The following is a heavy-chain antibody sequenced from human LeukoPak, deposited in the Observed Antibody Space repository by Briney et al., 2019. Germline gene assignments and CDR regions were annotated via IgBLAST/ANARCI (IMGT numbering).Heavy chain of an antibody. D-gene: IGHD3-9*01. CDR2: ISRSDTTK. J-gene: IGHJ4*02. Sequence: GGSLRLSCTASGFTFSDYYMSWIRQAPGKGLEWVSSISRSDTTKYYEDSVKGRFTISRDNAKNSLFLQMNSLRAEDTALYYCARDRTPLYDILTGSDYWGQGILVTVSS. CDR1: GFTFSDYY. CDR3: ARDRTPLYDILTGSDY. V-gene: IGHV3-11*04.